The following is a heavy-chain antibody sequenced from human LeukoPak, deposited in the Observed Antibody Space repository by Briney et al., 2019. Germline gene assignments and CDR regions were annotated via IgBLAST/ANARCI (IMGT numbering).Heavy chain of an antibody. V-gene: IGHV3-21*01. J-gene: IGHJ4*02. CDR3: ARFARGSSSGGDY. D-gene: IGHD6-6*01. CDR1: GFTFSSYS. Sequence: PGGSLRLSCAASGFTFSSYSMNWVRQAPGKGLEWVSSISSSSYIYYADSVKGRFTISRDNAKNSLYLQMNSLRAEDTAVYYCARFARGSSSGGDYWGQGTLVTVSS. CDR2: ISSSSYI.